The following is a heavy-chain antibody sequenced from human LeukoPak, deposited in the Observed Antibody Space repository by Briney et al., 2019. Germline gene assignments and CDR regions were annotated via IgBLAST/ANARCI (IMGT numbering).Heavy chain of an antibody. J-gene: IGHJ4*02. V-gene: IGHV3-74*01. CDR1: GFTFSNFW. D-gene: IGHD3-3*01. CDR3: AKDHYWSIDY. Sequence: GGSLRLSCAASGFTFSNFWMHWVRHAPGQGLVWVSRIKGDGISTNYADSVKGRFTISRDIAKNTLYLQMNSLRAEDTGVYYCAKDHYWSIDYWGRGTLVTVSS. CDR2: IKGDGIST.